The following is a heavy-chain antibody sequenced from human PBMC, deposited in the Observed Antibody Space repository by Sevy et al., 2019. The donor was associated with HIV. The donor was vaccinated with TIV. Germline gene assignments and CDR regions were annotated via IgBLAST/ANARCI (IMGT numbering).Heavy chain of an antibody. D-gene: IGHD3-10*01. CDR1: GYTFTSYG. CDR3: ARVRVRGYYGSGSYYLDY. CDR2: ISAYNGNT. J-gene: IGHJ4*01. V-gene: IGHV1-18*01. Sequence: ASVKVSCKASGYTFTSYGISWVRQAPGQGLEWMGWISAYNGNTNYAQKLQGRVTMTTDTSTSTAYMELRSLRSDDTAVYYCARVRVRGYYGSGSYYLDYWGHGTLVTVSS.